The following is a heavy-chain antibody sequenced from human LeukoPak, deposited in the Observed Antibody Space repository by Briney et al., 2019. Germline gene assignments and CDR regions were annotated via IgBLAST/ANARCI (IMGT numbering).Heavy chain of an antibody. CDR3: TRRSSSDWYFDY. V-gene: IGHV3-72*01. CDR1: GFTFSDHY. CDR2: TRNKANSYTT. J-gene: IGHJ4*02. D-gene: IGHD6-19*01. Sequence: GGSLRLSCAASGFTFSDHYMDWVRQAPGKGLEWVGRTRNKANSYTTEYAASVKGKFTISGDDSKNSLYLQMNSLKTEDTAVYYCTRRSSSDWYFDYWGQGTLVTVSS.